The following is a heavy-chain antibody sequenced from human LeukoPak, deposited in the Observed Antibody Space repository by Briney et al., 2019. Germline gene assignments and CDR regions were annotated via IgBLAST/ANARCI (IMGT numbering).Heavy chain of an antibody. CDR2: ISYDGSNK. V-gene: IGHV3-30-3*01. Sequence: GGSLRLSCAASGFTFSSYAMHWVRQAPGKGLEWVAVISYDGSNKYYADSVKGRFTISRDNAKNSLYLQMNSLRAEDTAVYYCARLANQYYDFWSGYLYYYYMDVWGKGTTATVSS. J-gene: IGHJ6*03. CDR1: GFTFSSYA. CDR3: ARLANQYYDFWSGYLYYYYMDV. D-gene: IGHD3-3*01.